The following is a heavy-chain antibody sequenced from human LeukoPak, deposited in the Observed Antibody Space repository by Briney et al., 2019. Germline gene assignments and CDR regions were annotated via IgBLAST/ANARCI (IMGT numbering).Heavy chain of an antibody. V-gene: IGHV3-20*04. CDR3: ARSVAASRDY. CDR2: INWNGGST. D-gene: IGHD2-15*01. Sequence: GGSLRLSCTASGFIVSYSYMSWVRQAPGKGLEWVSGINWNGGSTGYADSVKGRFTISRDNAKNSLYLQMNSLRAEDTALYYCARSVAASRDYWGQGTLVTVSS. J-gene: IGHJ4*02. CDR1: GFIVSYSY.